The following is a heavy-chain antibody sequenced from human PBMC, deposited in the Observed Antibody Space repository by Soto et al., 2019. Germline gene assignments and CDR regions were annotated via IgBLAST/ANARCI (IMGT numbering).Heavy chain of an antibody. Sequence: QMQLVESGGGVVQPGKSLRLSCIATGFTFSNYGMHWVRQAPGKGLEWVAVIWYDGGSKFYADSVKGRFTISSDHSKNTLYLQMTSVRADATAVYYCARDVIQLERRPSYRKDVWGQGTTVIFSS. CDR1: GFTFSNYG. V-gene: IGHV3-33*01. CDR3: ARDVIQLERRPSYRKDV. J-gene: IGHJ6*02. D-gene: IGHD1-1*01. CDR2: IWYDGGSK.